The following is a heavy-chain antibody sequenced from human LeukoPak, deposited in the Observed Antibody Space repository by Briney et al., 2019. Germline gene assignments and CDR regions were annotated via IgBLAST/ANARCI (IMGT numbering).Heavy chain of an antibody. D-gene: IGHD3-3*01. Sequence: GGSLRLSCAASGFTFSDFYMTWIRQAPGKGLEWISYISGIGTTIYYSDSVKGRFTISRDNAKNSLYLQMNSLRAEDTAVYYCATDPYRWSGYGYMDVWGKGTTVTVSS. V-gene: IGHV3-11*04. CDR3: ATDPYRWSGYGYMDV. CDR1: GFTFSDFY. CDR2: ISGIGTTI. J-gene: IGHJ6*03.